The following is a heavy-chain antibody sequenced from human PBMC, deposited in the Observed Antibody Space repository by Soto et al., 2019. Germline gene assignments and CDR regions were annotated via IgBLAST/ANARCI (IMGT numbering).Heavy chain of an antibody. CDR3: TIVRVADSALDP. CDR2: MSYDGSDT. J-gene: IGHJ5*02. Sequence: HTGWSLRLSCVVSGFIFSNKGIHWVRQTPGKGLEWVAFMSYDGSDTFYADSVKGRFTISRDNSKNTLFLHMSNLRAEETAMYYCTIVRVADSALDPWGQGTLVTVSS. V-gene: IGHV3-30*03. D-gene: IGHD3-10*02. CDR1: GFIFSNKG.